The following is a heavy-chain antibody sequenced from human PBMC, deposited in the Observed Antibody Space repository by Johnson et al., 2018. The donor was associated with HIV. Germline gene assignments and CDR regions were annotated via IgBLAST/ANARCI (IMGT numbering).Heavy chain of an antibody. CDR2: ISWDGGNT. J-gene: IGHJ3*02. V-gene: IGHV3-43D*03. Sequence: VQLVESGGGVVRPGGSLRLSCAASGFTFSDYYMHWVRQAPGKGLEWVSLISWDGGNTYYADAVKGRFIISRDNNKNSLYLQMNSLRAEDTAIYYCVKGRIAGANHDAFDIWGQGTMVTVSS. D-gene: IGHD1-26*01. CDR1: GFTFSDYY. CDR3: VKGRIAGANHDAFDI.